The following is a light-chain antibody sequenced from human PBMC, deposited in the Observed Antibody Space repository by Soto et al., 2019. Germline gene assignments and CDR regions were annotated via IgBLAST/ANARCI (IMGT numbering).Light chain of an antibody. CDR2: DVS. CDR1: QDISDN. CDR3: QQYDDLPIS. Sequence: DSQGTQSPSSLSTSGVDRVTITCQASQDISDNLNWYQQKQGKAPKVLISDVSNLETGVSSRFSGSGSGTDFTFTISSLQAEDVATYYCQQYDDLPISIAQGRRPE. V-gene: IGKV1-33*01. J-gene: IGKJ5*01.